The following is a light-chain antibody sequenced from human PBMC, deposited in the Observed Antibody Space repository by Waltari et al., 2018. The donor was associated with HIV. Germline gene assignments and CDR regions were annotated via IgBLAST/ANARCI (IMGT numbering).Light chain of an antibody. J-gene: IGLJ1*01. CDR1: SSYVGGSNS. V-gene: IGLV2-11*01. CDR2: EVS. Sequence: QSALTQPRSVSGSPGQSVTISCTGTSSYVGGSNSVSWYQQHPGKAPKLLIYEVSKWPSGVPDRFSGSKSGNTASLTISGLRADDEADYYCCSYGGTYNVFGTGTKVTIL. CDR3: CSYGGTYNV.